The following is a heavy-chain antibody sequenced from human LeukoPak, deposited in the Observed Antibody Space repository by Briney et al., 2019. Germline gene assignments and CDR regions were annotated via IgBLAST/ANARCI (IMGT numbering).Heavy chain of an antibody. CDR3: TRHWFGEPWYFDL. D-gene: IGHD3-10*01. J-gene: IGHJ2*01. Sequence: SETLSLTCTVSGGSISSSSYYWGSIRQPPGKGLERIGSIYYSGSTYYNPSLKSRVTISVDTSKNQVSLKLNSVTAADTAVYYCTRHWFGEPWYFDLWGRGTLVTVSS. V-gene: IGHV4-39*07. CDR2: IYYSGST. CDR1: GGSISSSSYY.